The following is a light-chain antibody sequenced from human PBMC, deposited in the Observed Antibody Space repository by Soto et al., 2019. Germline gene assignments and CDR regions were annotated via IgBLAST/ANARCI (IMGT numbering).Light chain of an antibody. Sequence: QSALTQPASMSGSPGQSITISCTGTSSDVGGYDYVSWYQEHPGKAPKLVIFEVSNRPSGISTRFSGSKSGNTASLTISELQADDEADYYCSSYTTSSTSVFGTGTKLTVL. CDR3: SSYTTSSTSV. CDR1: SSDVGGYDY. V-gene: IGLV2-14*01. J-gene: IGLJ1*01. CDR2: EVS.